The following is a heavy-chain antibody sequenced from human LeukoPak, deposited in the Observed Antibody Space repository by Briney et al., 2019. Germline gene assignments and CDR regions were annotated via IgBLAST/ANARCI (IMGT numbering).Heavy chain of an antibody. J-gene: IGHJ4*02. D-gene: IGHD2-21*01. CDR2: IIVIVGPP. V-gene: IGHV3-23*01. CDR1: GFTFATYA. Sequence: PGGSLRPSCAASGFTFATYAITWVRQAPGELRGWDSAIIVIVGPPTYANSVTGWLTISTDNSTNTPYIQINSLIAEDTAVYYCVKCGVSTYSPDDYWGQGTLVTVS. CDR3: VKCGVSTYSPDDY.